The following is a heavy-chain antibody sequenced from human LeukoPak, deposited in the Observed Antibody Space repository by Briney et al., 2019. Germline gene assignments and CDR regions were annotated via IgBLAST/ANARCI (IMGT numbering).Heavy chain of an antibody. CDR3: ARHLEQRLEVGSFDY. Sequence: SETLSLTCTVSGGSISSSSYYWGWIRQPPGKGLEWIGSIYYSGSTYYNPSLKSRVTISVDTSKNQFSLKLSSVTAADTAVYYCARHLEQRLEVGSFDYWGQGTLVTVSS. J-gene: IGHJ4*02. CDR2: IYYSGST. CDR1: GGSISSSSYY. D-gene: IGHD6-19*01. V-gene: IGHV4-39*01.